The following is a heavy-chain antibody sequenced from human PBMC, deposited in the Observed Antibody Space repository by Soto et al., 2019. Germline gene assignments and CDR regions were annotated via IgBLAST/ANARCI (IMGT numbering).Heavy chain of an antibody. V-gene: IGHV3-33*01. J-gene: IGHJ4*02. CDR1: GFTFSSYG. CDR2: IWYDGSNK. CDR3: ARDVHGYGELSPLDY. Sequence: GGSLRLSCAASGFTFSSYGMHWVRQAPGKGLEWVAVIWYDGSNKYYADSVKGRFTISRDNSKNTLYLQMNSLRAEDTAVYYCARDVHGYGELSPLDYWGQGTLVTVSS. D-gene: IGHD3-10*01.